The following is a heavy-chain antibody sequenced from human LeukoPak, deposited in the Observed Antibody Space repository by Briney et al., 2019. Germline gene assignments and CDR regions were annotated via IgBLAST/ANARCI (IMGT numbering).Heavy chain of an antibody. CDR3: TRFYYIIGWFDP. CDR2: ISSSSSYI. V-gene: IGHV3-21*01. CDR1: GFTFSSYS. Sequence: GALRLSRAASGFTFSSYSMNWVRQAPGKGLEWVSSISSSSSYIYYADSVKGRFTISRDNAKNSLYLQMNSLRAEDTAVYYCTRFYYIIGWFDPWGQGTLVTVSS. J-gene: IGHJ5*02. D-gene: IGHD3-9*01.